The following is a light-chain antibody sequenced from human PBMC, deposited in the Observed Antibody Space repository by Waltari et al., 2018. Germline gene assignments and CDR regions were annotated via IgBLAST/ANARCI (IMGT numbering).Light chain of an antibody. Sequence: DIQMTQSPSTLSASVGDRVTITCRASQSISNWLAWYQRKPGKAPKLLIYKASNLESGVPSRFSGSGSGTEFILTINSLQPDDFATYYCQQYNSYSITFGQGTRLEIK. CDR1: QSISNW. CDR2: KAS. J-gene: IGKJ5*01. V-gene: IGKV1-5*03. CDR3: QQYNSYSIT.